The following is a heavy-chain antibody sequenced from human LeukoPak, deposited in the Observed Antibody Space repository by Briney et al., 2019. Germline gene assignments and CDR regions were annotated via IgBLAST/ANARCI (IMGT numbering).Heavy chain of an antibody. Sequence: GGSLRLSCAASGFTFSSYEMNWVRQAPGKGLEWVSYISSSGSTIYYADSVKGRFTISRDNAKNSLYLQMNSLRAEDTAVYYCARVERWYSIDYWGQGTPVTVSS. CDR1: GFTFSSYE. J-gene: IGHJ4*02. CDR2: ISSSGSTI. CDR3: ARVERWYSIDY. V-gene: IGHV3-48*03. D-gene: IGHD6-13*01.